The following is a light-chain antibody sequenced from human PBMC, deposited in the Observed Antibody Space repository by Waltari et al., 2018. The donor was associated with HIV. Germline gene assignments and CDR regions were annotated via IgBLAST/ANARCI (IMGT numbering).Light chain of an antibody. V-gene: IGLV2-14*01. CDR2: EVS. CDR1: SSDVGGYNY. Sequence: QSALTQPASVSGSPGQSITISCTGTSSDVGGYNYVSWYQQHPGKAPKLMIYEVSTRPSEVCDRFSGTRSGCAASLAISGLRAGDDADYYCSSYASSSTYVLGTGSKVTVL. J-gene: IGLJ1*01. CDR3: SSYASSSTYV.